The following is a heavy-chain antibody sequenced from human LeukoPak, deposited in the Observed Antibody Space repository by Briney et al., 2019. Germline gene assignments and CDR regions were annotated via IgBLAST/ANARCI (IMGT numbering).Heavy chain of an antibody. Sequence: GGSLRLSCAASGFTFSSYAMSWVRQAPGKGLEWVSAINGSGGSTYYADSVKGRFSISRDNSKNTLYLQMNSLRAEDTAVYYCAKPSGQRDYYDSTDYYPYWGQGTLVTVSS. J-gene: IGHJ4*02. V-gene: IGHV3-23*01. CDR1: GFTFSSYA. CDR3: AKPSGQRDYYDSTDYYPY. CDR2: INGSGGST. D-gene: IGHD3-22*01.